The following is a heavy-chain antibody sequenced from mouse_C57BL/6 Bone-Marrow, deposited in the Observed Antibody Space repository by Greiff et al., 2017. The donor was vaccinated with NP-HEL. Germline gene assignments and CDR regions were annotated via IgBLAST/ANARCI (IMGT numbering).Heavy chain of an antibody. Sequence: EVKLMESGPGLVKPSQSLSLTCSVTGYSITSGYYWNWIRQFPGNKLEWMGYISYDGSNNYNPSLKNRISITRDTSKNQFFLKLNSVTTEDTATYYCARDRYYGSSLDYWGQGTTLTVSS. V-gene: IGHV3-6*01. CDR2: ISYDGSN. J-gene: IGHJ2*01. CDR1: GYSITSGYY. CDR3: ARDRYYGSSLDY. D-gene: IGHD1-1*01.